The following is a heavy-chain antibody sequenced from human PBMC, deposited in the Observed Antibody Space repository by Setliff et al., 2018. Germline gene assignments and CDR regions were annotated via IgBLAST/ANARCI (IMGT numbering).Heavy chain of an antibody. CDR2: LHTSGST. D-gene: IGHD3-3*01. V-gene: IGHV4-61*02. CDR1: GVSFGSGTYY. Sequence: SETLSLTCTVSGVSFGSGTYYRSWIRQPAGKGLEWVGRLHTSGSTNYNPSLKSRLTISVDTSKNQFSLKLSSVTAADTAVYYCRFWSGYYKNDYWGQGTVVTVS. CDR3: RFWSGYYKNDY. J-gene: IGHJ4*02.